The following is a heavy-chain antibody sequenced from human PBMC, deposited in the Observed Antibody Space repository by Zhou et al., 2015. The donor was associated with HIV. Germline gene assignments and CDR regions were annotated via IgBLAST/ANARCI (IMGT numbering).Heavy chain of an antibody. CDR3: ARDPRIAATYYYYYYMDV. D-gene: IGHD6-13*01. J-gene: IGHJ6*03. CDR2: IDPNSGGT. V-gene: IGHV1-2*06. CDR1: GYTFTGYF. Sequence: QVQLVQSGAEVKKPGASVKVSCKSSGYTFTGYFIHWVRQAPGQGLEWMGRIDPNSGGTNYTQRFQGKGSPMTRDTSISTAYMELSRLRSDDTAVYYCARDPRIAATYYYYYYMDVWGKGPRSPSP.